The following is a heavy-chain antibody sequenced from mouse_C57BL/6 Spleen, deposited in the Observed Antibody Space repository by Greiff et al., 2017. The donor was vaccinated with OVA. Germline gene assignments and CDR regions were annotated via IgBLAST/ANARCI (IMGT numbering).Heavy chain of an antibody. CDR3: AMGSPYAMDY. J-gene: IGHJ4*01. CDR1: GFTFSDYY. CDR2: ISNGGGST. D-gene: IGHD1-1*02. Sequence: EVKVVESGGGLVQPGGSLKLSCAASGFTFSDYYMYWVRQTPEKRLEWVAYISNGGGSTYYPDTVKGRFTISRDNAKNTLYLQMSLLKSEDTAMYYCAMGSPYAMDYWGQGTSVTVSS. V-gene: IGHV5-12*01.